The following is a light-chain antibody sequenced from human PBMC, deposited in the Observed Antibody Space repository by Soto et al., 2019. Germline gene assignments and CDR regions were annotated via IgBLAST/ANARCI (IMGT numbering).Light chain of an antibody. V-gene: IGKV1-33*01. Sequence: DIQMTQSPSSLSASVGDRVTITCQASQDIGNFLNWYQQKPGKAPKLLIYDASNLETGFPSRFSGSGYGTDFTFTIRSLQPEDSATYYCQQYDNLPPFTVGPGTKVDIK. J-gene: IGKJ3*01. CDR3: QQYDNLPPFT. CDR2: DAS. CDR1: QDIGNF.